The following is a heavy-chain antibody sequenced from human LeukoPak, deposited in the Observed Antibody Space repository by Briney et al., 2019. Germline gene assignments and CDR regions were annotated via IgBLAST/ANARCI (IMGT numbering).Heavy chain of an antibody. CDR3: ARGWYFDY. CDR1: GFTFSSYS. CDR2: ISSSSSTI. J-gene: IGHJ4*02. Sequence: PGGSLRLSCAASGFTFSSYSMNWVRQAPGKGLEWVSYISSSSSTIYYADSVKGRFTISRDNAKNSLYLQMSSLRAEDTAVYYCARGWYFDYWGQGTLVTVSS. V-gene: IGHV3-48*01. D-gene: IGHD2-15*01.